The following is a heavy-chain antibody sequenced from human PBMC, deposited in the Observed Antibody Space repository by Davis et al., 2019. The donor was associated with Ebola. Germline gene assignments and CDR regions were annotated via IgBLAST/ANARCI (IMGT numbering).Heavy chain of an antibody. CDR1: GGSFSGYY. CDR2: INHSGST. Sequence: PSETLSLTCAVYGGSFSGYYWSWIRQPPGKGLEWIGEINHSGSTNYNPSLKSRVTISVDTSKNQFSLKLSSVTAADTAVYYCARGDYYDSSANIIGGWFDPWGQGTLVTVSS. V-gene: IGHV4-34*01. CDR3: ARGDYYDSSANIIGGWFDP. J-gene: IGHJ5*02. D-gene: IGHD3-22*01.